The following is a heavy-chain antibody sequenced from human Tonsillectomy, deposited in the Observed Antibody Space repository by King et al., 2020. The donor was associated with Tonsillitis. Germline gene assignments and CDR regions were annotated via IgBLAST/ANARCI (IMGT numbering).Heavy chain of an antibody. CDR1: GFTFTNYA. D-gene: IGHD1-1*01. J-gene: IGHJ4*02. CDR3: ARDLMSGDWNDLLGYFDY. Sequence: VQLVESGGGVVQPGRSLRLSCAASGFTFTNYAMHWVRQAPGKGLEWVAIISYDGSEKYYADSVKGRFTISRDNSKNKMYVQMNSLSTDDTAVYYCARDLMSGDWNDLLGYFDYWGQGTLVTVSS. CDR2: ISYDGSEK. V-gene: IGHV3-30*04.